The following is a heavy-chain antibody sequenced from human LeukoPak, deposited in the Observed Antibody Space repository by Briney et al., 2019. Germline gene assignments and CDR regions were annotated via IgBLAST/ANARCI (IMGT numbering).Heavy chain of an antibody. CDR3: AKDMGYSGNYRTPDY. V-gene: IGHV3-9*01. Sequence: PGGSLRLYCAASGFTYDDYAMHWVRQAPGKGLEWVAGISWNSGSIGYADSVKGRFTISRDNAKNSLYLQMNSLRAEDTALYYCAKDMGYSGNYRTPDYWGQGTLVTVSS. D-gene: IGHD1-26*01. J-gene: IGHJ4*02. CDR2: ISWNSGSI. CDR1: GFTYDDYA.